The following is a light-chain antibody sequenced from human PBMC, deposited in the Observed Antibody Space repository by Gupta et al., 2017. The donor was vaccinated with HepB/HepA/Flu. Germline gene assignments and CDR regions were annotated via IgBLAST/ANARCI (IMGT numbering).Light chain of an antibody. CDR1: QSVLYSSNNKNY. CDR2: WAS. V-gene: IGKV4-1*01. CDR3: QQEDSSPFT. Sequence: EIVMTQSPDSLAVSLGERATINCKSSQSVLYSSNNKNYLAWYQQKPGQPPKVLIYWASIRESGVPDRLSGSESGTDFTLTISSLQAEDVAVYYCQQEDSSPFTFGHGTKVDIK. J-gene: IGKJ3*01.